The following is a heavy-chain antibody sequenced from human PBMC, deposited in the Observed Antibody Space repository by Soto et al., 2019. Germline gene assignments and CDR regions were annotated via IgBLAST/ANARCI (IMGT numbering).Heavy chain of an antibody. CDR3: TRVGGYYGDYPNFDY. CDR2: IYYTGSS. Sequence: SETMSLTCTVSGSSISPYYWRWIRQPPGKGLECIGYIYYTGSSKYNPSLKSRVTISLGTSRNQLSLKLSSVTAADTAVYYCTRVGGYYGDYPNFDYWGPGTPVTVSS. CDR1: GSSISPYY. J-gene: IGHJ4*02. D-gene: IGHD4-17*01. V-gene: IGHV4-59*01.